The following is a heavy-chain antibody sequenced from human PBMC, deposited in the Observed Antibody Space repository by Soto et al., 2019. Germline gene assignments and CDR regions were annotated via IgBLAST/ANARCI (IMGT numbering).Heavy chain of an antibody. CDR2: IYYSGST. Sequence: SETLSLTCTVSGGSISSYYWSWIRQPPGKGLEWIGYIYYSGSTNYNPSIKSRVTISVDTSKNQFSLKLSSVTAADTAVYYCARERQYYDILTGYYPSRKWFDPWGQGTLVTVSS. CDR1: GGSISSYY. CDR3: ARERQYYDILTGYYPSRKWFDP. D-gene: IGHD3-9*01. J-gene: IGHJ5*02. V-gene: IGHV4-59*01.